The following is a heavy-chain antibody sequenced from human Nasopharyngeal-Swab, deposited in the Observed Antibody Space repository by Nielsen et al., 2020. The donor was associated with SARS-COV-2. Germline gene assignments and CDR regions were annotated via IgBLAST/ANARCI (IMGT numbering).Heavy chain of an antibody. CDR2: ISWNSGST. J-gene: IGHJ4*02. V-gene: IGHV3-9*01. CDR3: ARASPFSGSYYIGY. D-gene: IGHD3-10*01. Sequence: SLKISCAASGFTFDDYAMHWVRQAPGKGLEWVSGISWNSGSTGYADSVKGRFTISRDNAKNSLYLQMNSLRAEDTAVYYCARASPFSGSYYIGYWGQGTLVTVSS. CDR1: GFTFDDYA.